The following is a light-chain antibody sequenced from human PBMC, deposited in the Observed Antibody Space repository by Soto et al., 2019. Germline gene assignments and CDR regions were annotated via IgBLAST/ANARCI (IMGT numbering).Light chain of an antibody. CDR2: EVS. Sequence: QSVLTQPASVSGSPGQSITISCTGSSSDVGGYNYVSWYQQHPGKAPKLMIYEVSNRPSGVSNRFSGSKSGNTASLTISGIQAEDEADYYCSSYTSSSNVVFGGGTQVTFL. CDR1: SSDVGGYNY. CDR3: SSYTSSSNVV. J-gene: IGLJ2*01. V-gene: IGLV2-14*01.